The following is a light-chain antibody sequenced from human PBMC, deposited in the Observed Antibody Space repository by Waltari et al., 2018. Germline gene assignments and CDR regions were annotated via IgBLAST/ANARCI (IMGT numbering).Light chain of an antibody. CDR1: QSLTNRY. CDR2: GAS. V-gene: IGKV3-20*01. CDR3: QQYGSSVLYT. Sequence: EAVLTQSTDTLSLSPGERATLSCRASQSLTNRYLAWYQQKPGRAPRLLIYGASSRAAGIPDRFSGSGSGTDFTLTISRLEPEDFAVYYCQQYGSSVLYTFGQGTKLEIK. J-gene: IGKJ2*01.